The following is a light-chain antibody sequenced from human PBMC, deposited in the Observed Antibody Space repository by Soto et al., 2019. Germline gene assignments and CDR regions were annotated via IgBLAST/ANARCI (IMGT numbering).Light chain of an antibody. CDR2: AAS. Sequence: EIVLTQSPATLSLSPGERATLSCRASQSVSSYLAWYQQKPGQAPRLLIYAASNRATGIPARFSGSGSGTDFTLTITSLEPEDFAGYYCQHRSNWLAFGGGTKVEIK. CDR1: QSVSSY. V-gene: IGKV3-11*01. J-gene: IGKJ4*01. CDR3: QHRSNWLA.